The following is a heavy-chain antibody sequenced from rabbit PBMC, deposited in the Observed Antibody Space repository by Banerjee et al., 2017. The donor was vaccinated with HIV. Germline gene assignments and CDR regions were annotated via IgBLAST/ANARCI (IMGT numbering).Heavy chain of an antibody. CDR2: IYAGSSGST. Sequence: QEQLEESGGDLVKPEGSLTLTCTASGFSFSSSYWICWVRQAPGKGLEWIACIYAGSSGSTHYARWAKGRFTISKTSSTTVTLQVTSLTAADTATYFCARGPAGSRYYPYYFNLWGPGTLVTVS. J-gene: IGHJ4*01. D-gene: IGHD8-1*01. CDR1: GFSFSSSYW. V-gene: IGHV1S45*01. CDR3: ARGPAGSRYYPYYFNL.